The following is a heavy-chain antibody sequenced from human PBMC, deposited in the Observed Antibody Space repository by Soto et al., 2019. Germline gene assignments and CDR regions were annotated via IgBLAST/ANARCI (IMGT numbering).Heavy chain of an antibody. J-gene: IGHJ5*02. D-gene: IGHD6-13*01. V-gene: IGHV1-3*01. CDR2: INAANGDT. Sequence: ASVKVSCKASGYTFTSYGIHWVRQAPGQRLEWMGWINAANGDTKYSPKFQGRVTITRDTSASTAYMELSSLRAEDTAVYYCVRRHVSATGIDWFDPWGQGTLVTVSS. CDR3: VRRHVSATGIDWFDP. CDR1: GYTFTSYG.